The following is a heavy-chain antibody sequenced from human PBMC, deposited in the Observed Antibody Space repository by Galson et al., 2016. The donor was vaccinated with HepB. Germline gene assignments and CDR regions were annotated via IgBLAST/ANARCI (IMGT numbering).Heavy chain of an antibody. V-gene: IGHV3-23*01. Sequence: SLRLSCAASGFTFSSYSMTWVRQAPGKGLEWVSSIRGSGGDTYSAASVKGRFTISRDKSRNTLYLQMNSLRAEDTAIYYCAKGQGEDYYYVDVWGKGTTVTVSS. CDR2: IRGSGGDT. CDR1: GFTFSSYS. CDR3: AKGQGEDYYYVDV. J-gene: IGHJ6*03.